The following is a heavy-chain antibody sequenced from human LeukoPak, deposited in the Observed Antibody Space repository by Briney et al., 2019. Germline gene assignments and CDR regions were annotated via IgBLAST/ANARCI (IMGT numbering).Heavy chain of an antibody. CDR3: AKTLPYSGGWRATFDF. J-gene: IGHJ4*02. CDR2: IYYSGST. CDR1: GGSISSSSYY. D-gene: IGHD6-19*01. V-gene: IGHV4-39*01. Sequence: PSETLSLTCTVSGGSISSSSYYWGWIRQPPGKGLEWIGSIYYSGSTYYNPSLKSRVTISVDTSKNQFSLKLSSVTAADTAVYYCAKTLPYSGGWRATFDFWGQGTLVTVSS.